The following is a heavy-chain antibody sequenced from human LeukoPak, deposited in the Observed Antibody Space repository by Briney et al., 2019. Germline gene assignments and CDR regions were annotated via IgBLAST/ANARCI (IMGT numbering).Heavy chain of an antibody. V-gene: IGHV1-2*02. D-gene: IGHD6-19*01. CDR2: INPNSGGT. Sequence: ASVKVSCKASGYTFTGYYMHWVRQAPGQGLEWMGWINPNSGGTNYAQKFQGRVTITTDESTSTAYMELSSLRSEDTAVYYCASPPLYSSGWYFDYWGQGTLVTVSS. CDR1: GYTFTGYY. J-gene: IGHJ4*02. CDR3: ASPPLYSSGWYFDY.